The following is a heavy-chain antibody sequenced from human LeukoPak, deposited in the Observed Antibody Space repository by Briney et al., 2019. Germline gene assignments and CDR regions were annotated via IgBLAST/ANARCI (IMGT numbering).Heavy chain of an antibody. V-gene: IGHV5-51*01. CDR3: ARQGGDTAMAAIRHYYYYGMDV. CDR1: GYSFTSYW. CDR2: IYPGDSDI. J-gene: IGHJ6*02. D-gene: IGHD5-18*01. Sequence: GESLKISCKGSGYSFTSYWIGWVRQMPGKGLEWMGIIYPGDSDIRYSPSFQGQVTISADKSISTAYLQWSSLKASDTAMYYCARQGGDTAMAAIRHYYYYGMDVWGQGTTVTVSS.